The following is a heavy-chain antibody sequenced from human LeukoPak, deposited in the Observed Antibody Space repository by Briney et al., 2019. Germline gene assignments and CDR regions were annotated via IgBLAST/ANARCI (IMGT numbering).Heavy chain of an antibody. V-gene: IGHV4-61*10. CDR3: ARGDWYYYYYYMDV. CDR2: IYSSGST. CDR1: GGSISSGSYY. J-gene: IGHJ6*03. D-gene: IGHD3/OR15-3a*01. Sequence: SETLSLTCTVSGGSISSGSYYWSWIRQPAGKGLEWIGRIYSSGSTNYNPSLKSRVTISIDTSKNQFSLKLSSVTAADTAVYYCARGDWYYYYYYMDVWGKGTTVTISS.